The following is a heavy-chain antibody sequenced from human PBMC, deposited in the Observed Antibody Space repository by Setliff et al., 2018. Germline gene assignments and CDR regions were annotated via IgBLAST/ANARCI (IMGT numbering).Heavy chain of an antibody. J-gene: IGHJ5*02. Sequence: SETLSLTCTVSGGSISSGGYYWSWIRRHPGKGLEWIGYIYYSGSTNYNPSLKSRVTISVDTSKNQFSLKLSSVTAADTAVYYCARVTGYYDFWSGYYIGSGWFDPWGQGTLVTVSS. CDR3: ARVTGYYDFWSGYYIGSGWFDP. V-gene: IGHV4-31*03. D-gene: IGHD3-3*01. CDR2: IYYSGST. CDR1: GGSISSGGYY.